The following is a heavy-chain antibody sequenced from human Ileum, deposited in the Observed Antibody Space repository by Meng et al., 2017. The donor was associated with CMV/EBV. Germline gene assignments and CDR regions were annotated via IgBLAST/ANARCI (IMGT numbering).Heavy chain of an antibody. V-gene: IGHV3-9*01. CDR1: GFTFDGYA. J-gene: IGHJ6*02. CDR3: AKDLGYMGYGMDV. D-gene: IGHD5-24*01. Sequence: GGSLRLSCAASGFTFDGYAMHWVRQAPGKGLEWVSGISWNSGSIGYADSVKGRFTISRDNAKNSLYLQMNSLRAEDTALYYCAKDLGYMGYGMDVWGQGTMVTVSS. CDR2: ISWNSGSI.